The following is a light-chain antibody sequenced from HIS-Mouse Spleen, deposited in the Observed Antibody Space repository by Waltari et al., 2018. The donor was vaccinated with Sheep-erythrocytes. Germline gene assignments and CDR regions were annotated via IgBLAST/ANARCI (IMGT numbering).Light chain of an antibody. V-gene: IGLV1-40*01. Sequence: QSVLTQPPTVSGAPGQRVTTSCTGSGPNIGAGYDVHWYQQLPGTAPKLLIYGNSNRPSGVPDRFSGSKSGTSASLAITGLQAEDEADYYCQSYDSSLSGSVFGGGTKLTVL. CDR1: GPNIGAGYD. CDR2: GNS. CDR3: QSYDSSLSGSV. J-gene: IGLJ3*02.